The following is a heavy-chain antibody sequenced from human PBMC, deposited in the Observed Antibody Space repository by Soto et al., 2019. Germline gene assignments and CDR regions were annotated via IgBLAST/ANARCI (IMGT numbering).Heavy chain of an antibody. J-gene: IGHJ5*02. V-gene: IGHV4-34*01. CDR2: INHSGST. CDR1: GGSFSGYY. D-gene: IGHD6-6*01. Sequence: QVQLQQWGAGLLKPSETLSLTCAVYGGSFSGYYWSWLRQPPGKGLEWTGEINHSGSTNYNPSLKSRVTISVDTSKNQFSLKLSSVTAADTAVYYCARGKSYSSSWRAGTWFDPWGQGTLVTVSS. CDR3: ARGKSYSSSWRAGTWFDP.